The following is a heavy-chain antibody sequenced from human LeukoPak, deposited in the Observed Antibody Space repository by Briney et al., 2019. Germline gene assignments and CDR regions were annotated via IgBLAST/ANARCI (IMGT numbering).Heavy chain of an antibody. CDR1: GFTFSSYW. J-gene: IGHJ1*01. CDR3: ARRDGSGFVHH. Sequence: GGSLRLSCAASGFTFSSYWMDWVRQAPGKGLVWVSRINSDGSSTSYADSVKGRFTISRDNSKNTVYLQMNSLRAEDTAVYYCARRDGSGFVHHWGQGTLVTVSS. V-gene: IGHV3-74*01. CDR2: INSDGSST. D-gene: IGHD3-10*01.